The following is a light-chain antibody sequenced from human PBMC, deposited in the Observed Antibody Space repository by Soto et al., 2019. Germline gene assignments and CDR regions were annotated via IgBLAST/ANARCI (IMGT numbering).Light chain of an antibody. V-gene: IGKV1-27*01. CDR3: QRYNAAPLT. CDR1: QTISSW. J-gene: IGKJ4*01. Sequence: DIQMAQSPSTLSGSVGDRVTITCRASQTISSWLAWYQQKPGKAPKLLIYGASTLQPGVPSRFSGGGSGTDFTLTISSLQPEDVATYYCQRYNAAPLTFGGGTKVDIK. CDR2: GAS.